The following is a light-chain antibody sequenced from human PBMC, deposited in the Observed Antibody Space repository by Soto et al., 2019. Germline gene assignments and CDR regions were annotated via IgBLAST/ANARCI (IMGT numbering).Light chain of an antibody. V-gene: IGLV2-14*02. J-gene: IGLJ3*02. CDR1: NSDVGSYNL. Sequence: QSALTQPASVSGSPGQSITISCTGTNSDVGSYNLVSWYQQHPGKVPKLMIFEGTKRPSGVPDRFSGSKSGTSASLAISGLQSDDEADYYCGAWDDSLKEVFGGGTKLTVL. CDR2: EGT. CDR3: GAWDDSLKEV.